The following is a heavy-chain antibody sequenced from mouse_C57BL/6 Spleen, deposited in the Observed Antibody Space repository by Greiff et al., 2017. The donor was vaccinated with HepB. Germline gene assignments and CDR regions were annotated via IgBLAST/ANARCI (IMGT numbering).Heavy chain of an antibody. CDR3: AREEGYFYFDY. V-gene: IGHV1-64*01. D-gene: IGHD2-3*01. CDR1: GYTFTSYW. CDR2: IHPNSGST. Sequence: QVQLQQPGAELVKPGASVKLSCKASGYTFTSYWMHWVKQRPGQGLEWIGMIHPNSGSTNYNEKFKSKATLTVDKSSSTAYMQLSSLTSEDSAVYYCAREEGYFYFDYWGQGTTRTVSS. J-gene: IGHJ2*01.